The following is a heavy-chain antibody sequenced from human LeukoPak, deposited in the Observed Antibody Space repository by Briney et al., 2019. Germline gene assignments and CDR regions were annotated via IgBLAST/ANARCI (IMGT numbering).Heavy chain of an antibody. V-gene: IGHV1-8*01. CDR1: GYTFTSYD. Sequence: GASVKVSCKASGYTFTSYDINWVRQATGQGLEWMGWMNPNSGNTGYAQKFQGRVTMTRNTSISTAYMELSSLRSEDTAVYYCAREYYYDSSGYYDWFDPWGQGALVTVSS. J-gene: IGHJ5*02. CDR3: AREYYYDSSGYYDWFDP. CDR2: MNPNSGNT. D-gene: IGHD3-22*01.